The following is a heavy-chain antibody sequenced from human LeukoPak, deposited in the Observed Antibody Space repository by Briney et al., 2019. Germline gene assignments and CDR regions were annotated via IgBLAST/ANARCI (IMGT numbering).Heavy chain of an antibody. Sequence: GGSLRLSCAASGFTFSSYAMHWVRQAPGKGLEWVAVISYDGSNKYYADSVKGRFTISRDNSKNTLYLQMNSLRAEDTAVYYCARPGYSYGLTGVYFDYWGQGTLVTVSS. CDR1: GFTFSSYA. CDR2: ISYDGSNK. J-gene: IGHJ4*02. D-gene: IGHD5-18*01. CDR3: ARPGYSYGLTGVYFDY. V-gene: IGHV3-30-3*01.